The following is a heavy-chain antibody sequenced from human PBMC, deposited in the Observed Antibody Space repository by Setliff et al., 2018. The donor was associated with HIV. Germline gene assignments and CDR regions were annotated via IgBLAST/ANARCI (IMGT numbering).Heavy chain of an antibody. J-gene: IGHJ6*02. CDR3: ARADDYYDSSGYYRYYYYGMDV. D-gene: IGHD3-22*01. V-gene: IGHV4-38-2*01. CDR1: GYSISSGYY. Sequence: SETLSLTCAVSGYSISSGYYWGWIRQPPGKGLEWIGSIYHSGSTYYNPSLKSRVTISVDTSKNQFSLKLSSVTAADTAVYYCARADDYYDSSGYYRYYYYGMDVWGQGTTVTVSS. CDR2: IYHSGST.